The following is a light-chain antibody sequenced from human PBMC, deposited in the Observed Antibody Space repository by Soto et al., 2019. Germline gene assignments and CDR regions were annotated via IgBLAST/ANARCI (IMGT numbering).Light chain of an antibody. CDR3: QQYNNWPPVT. Sequence: EIVMMQSPATLSVSPGERVTLSCRASQSVSSNLAWYQQKSGQAPRLLIYGASTRATGIPDRFSGSGSGTEFTLTISSLQSEDFAIYYCQQYNNWPPVTFGQGTRLEIK. J-gene: IGKJ5*01. CDR2: GAS. V-gene: IGKV3-15*01. CDR1: QSVSSN.